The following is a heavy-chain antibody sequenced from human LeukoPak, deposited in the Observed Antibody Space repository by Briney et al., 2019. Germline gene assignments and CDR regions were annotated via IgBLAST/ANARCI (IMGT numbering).Heavy chain of an antibody. CDR3: AKDNYDFWSGYYLDAFDI. V-gene: IGHV3-23*01. Sequence: GGSLRLSCAASGFTFSSYAMSWVRQAPGKVLEWVSAISGGGGSIYYADSVKGRFTISRDNSKNTLYLQMNSLRAEDTAVYYCAKDNYDFWSGYYLDAFDIWGQGTMVTVSS. D-gene: IGHD3-3*01. CDR2: ISGGGGSI. CDR1: GFTFSSYA. J-gene: IGHJ3*02.